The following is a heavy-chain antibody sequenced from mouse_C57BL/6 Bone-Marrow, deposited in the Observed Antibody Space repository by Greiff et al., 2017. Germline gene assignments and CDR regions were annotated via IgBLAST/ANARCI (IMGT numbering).Heavy chain of an antibody. D-gene: IGHD1-1*01. CDR1: GYTFTSYW. CDR3: ARECGSSQYYFDY. Sequence: QVQLQQPGAELVKPGASVKLSCKASGYTFTSYWMQWVKQRPGQGLEWIGEIDPSDSYTNYNQKFKGKATLTVDKSSSTAYMQRSSLTSEDSAVYYGARECGSSQYYFDYWGQGTTLTVSS. J-gene: IGHJ2*01. V-gene: IGHV1-50*01. CDR2: IDPSDSYT.